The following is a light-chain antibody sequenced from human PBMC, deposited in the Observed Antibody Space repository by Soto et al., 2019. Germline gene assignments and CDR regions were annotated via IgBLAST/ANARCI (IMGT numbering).Light chain of an antibody. Sequence: EIVLTQSPGTLSLSPVDGATLSCRASQSVSGNSLAWYQQKPGQDPRLLIYGASTRATSIPDKFSGSGSGTDFTLTISRLEPEDFEVSYSQQYGSSPYTFGQGTKLEIK. CDR3: QQYGSSPYT. V-gene: IGKV3-20*01. CDR2: GAS. J-gene: IGKJ2*01. CDR1: QSVSGNS.